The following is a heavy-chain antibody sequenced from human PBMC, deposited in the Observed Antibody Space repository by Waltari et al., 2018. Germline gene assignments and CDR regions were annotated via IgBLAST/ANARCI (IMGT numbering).Heavy chain of an antibody. CDR3: ARGQQQQDFDY. Sequence: EVQLVESGGGLVQPRGSLRLSCAASGFPFSPFEMNWVRQAPGKGLEWVSYISSSGSTIYYADSVKGRFTISRDNAKNSLYLQMNSLRAEDTAVYYCARGQQQQDFDYWGQGTLVTVSS. CDR2: ISSSGSTI. V-gene: IGHV3-48*03. D-gene: IGHD6-13*01. J-gene: IGHJ4*02. CDR1: GFPFSPFE.